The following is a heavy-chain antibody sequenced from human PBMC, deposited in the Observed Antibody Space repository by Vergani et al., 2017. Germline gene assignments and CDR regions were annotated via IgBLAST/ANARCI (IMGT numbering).Heavy chain of an antibody. CDR2: INPNSGGT. CDR1: GYTFTGYY. J-gene: IGHJ6*02. Sequence: QVQLVQSGAEVKKPGASVKVSCKASGYTFTGYYMHWVRQAPGQGLEWMGWINPNSGGTNYAQKFQGRVTMTRDTSISTAYRELSRLRSDDTAVYYWARRSPPLPDYYCGMEVWGQGTTVTVSS. D-gene: IGHD1-26*01. V-gene: IGHV1-2*02. CDR3: ARRSPPLPDYYCGMEV.